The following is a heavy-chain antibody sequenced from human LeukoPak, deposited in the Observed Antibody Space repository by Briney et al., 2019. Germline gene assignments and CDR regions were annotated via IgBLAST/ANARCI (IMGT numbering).Heavy chain of an antibody. Sequence: ASVKVSCTASGYTFTGYYMHWVRQAPGQGLEWMGWINPNSGGTNYAQKFQGRVTMTRDTSISTAYMELSRLRSDDTAVYYCARVEVGATIYYFDYWGQGTLVTVSS. J-gene: IGHJ4*02. V-gene: IGHV1-2*02. CDR3: ARVEVGATIYYFDY. D-gene: IGHD1-26*01. CDR2: INPNSGGT. CDR1: GYTFTGYY.